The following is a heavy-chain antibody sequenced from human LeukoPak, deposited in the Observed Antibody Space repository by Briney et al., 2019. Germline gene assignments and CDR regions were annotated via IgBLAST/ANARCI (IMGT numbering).Heavy chain of an antibody. CDR1: GYTFTGYY. V-gene: IGHV1-2*02. J-gene: IGHJ4*02. D-gene: IGHD5-12*01. CDR2: INPNSGGT. CDR3: ASSSGYDGAFDY. Sequence: SSVTVSCKASGYTFTGYYMHWVRQAPGQGLEWMGWINPNSGGTNYAQKFQGRVTMTRDTSISTAYMELSRLRSDDTAVYYCASSSGYDGAFDYWGQGTLVTVSS.